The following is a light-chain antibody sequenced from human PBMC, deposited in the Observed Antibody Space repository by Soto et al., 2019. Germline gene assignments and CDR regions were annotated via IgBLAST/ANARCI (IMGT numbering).Light chain of an antibody. CDR2: GAS. J-gene: IGKJ5*01. V-gene: IGKV3-15*01. CDR3: QQYNNWPPIT. Sequence: EIVLTQSPGTLSVSPGEGATLSCRASQSISYSLAWYQQKPGQAPRLLIYGASTRATGIPARFSGSGSGTEFTLTISSLQSEDFAVYYCQQYNNWPPITFGQGTRLEIK. CDR1: QSISYS.